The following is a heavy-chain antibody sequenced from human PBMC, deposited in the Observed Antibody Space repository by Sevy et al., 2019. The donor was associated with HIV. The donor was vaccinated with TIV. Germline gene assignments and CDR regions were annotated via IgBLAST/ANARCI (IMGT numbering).Heavy chain of an antibody. D-gene: IGHD1-26*01. J-gene: IGHJ6*02. CDR2: IKQDGSGK. Sequence: GSLRLSCAASGFTFSSYWMSWVRQAPGKGLEWVANIKQDGSGKYYVDSVKGRFTISRDNAKNSLYLQMNSLRAEDTAVYYCARDGKHDSYYYYYGMDVGGQGTTVTVSS. CDR3: ARDGKHDSYYYYYGMDV. V-gene: IGHV3-7*01. CDR1: GFTFSSYW.